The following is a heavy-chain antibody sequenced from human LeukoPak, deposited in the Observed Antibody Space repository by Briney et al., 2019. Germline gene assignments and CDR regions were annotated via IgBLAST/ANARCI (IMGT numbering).Heavy chain of an antibody. Sequence: QPGGSLRLSCAADGFTFSSHAMDCVRQAPGKGLEWVAYISSGGSSIYYADSVKGRFTISRDNAKNSLYLQMNSLRAEDTAVYYCARGKTRVYFDYWGQGTLVTVSS. V-gene: IGHV3-48*03. J-gene: IGHJ4*02. D-gene: IGHD1-7*01. CDR3: ARGKTRVYFDY. CDR2: ISSGGSSI. CDR1: GFTFSSHA.